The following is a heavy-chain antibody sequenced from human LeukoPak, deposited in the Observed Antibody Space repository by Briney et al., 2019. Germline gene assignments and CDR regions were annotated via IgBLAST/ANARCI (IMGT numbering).Heavy chain of an antibody. V-gene: IGHV4-34*01. J-gene: IGHJ3*01. CDR2: INHSGST. Sequence: TTSETLSLTCAVYGGSFSGYYWSWIRQPPGKGLEWIGEINHSGSTNYNPSLKSRVTISVDTSKNQFSLKLSSVTAADTAVYYCAKGLRYLSFIDAFDVWGQGTMVTVSS. CDR3: AKGLRYLSFIDAFDV. CDR1: GGSFSGYY. D-gene: IGHD3-9*01.